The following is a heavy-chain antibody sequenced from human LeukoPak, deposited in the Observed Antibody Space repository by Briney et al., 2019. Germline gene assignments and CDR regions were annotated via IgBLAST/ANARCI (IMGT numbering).Heavy chain of an antibody. CDR3: ARQRADYFYHYMDV. CDR1: GGSIDSSSYY. V-gene: IGHV4-39*01. CDR2: IYYSGTT. Sequence: PSETLSLTCTVSGGSIDSSSYYWDWIRQPPGKGLEWRGNIYYSGTTFYTSSLKSRVTISTDMSKNQFSLRLTSVSAADTAVYYCARQRADYFYHYMDVWGKGTTVIVSS. J-gene: IGHJ6*03.